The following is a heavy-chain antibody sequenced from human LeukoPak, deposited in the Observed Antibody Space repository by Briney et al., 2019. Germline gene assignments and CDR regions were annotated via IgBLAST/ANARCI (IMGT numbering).Heavy chain of an antibody. CDR3: ARGSLSIAAAGTGITGTTSAAENWFDP. J-gene: IGHJ5*02. D-gene: IGHD1-20*01. CDR2: INHSGST. CDR1: GGSFSGYY. Sequence: SETLSLTCAVYGGSFSGYYWSWIRQPPGKGLEWIGEINHSGSTNYNPSLKSRVTISVDTSTNQFSLKLSSVTAADTAVYYCARGSLSIAAAGTGITGTTSAAENWFDPWGQGTLVTVSS. V-gene: IGHV4-34*01.